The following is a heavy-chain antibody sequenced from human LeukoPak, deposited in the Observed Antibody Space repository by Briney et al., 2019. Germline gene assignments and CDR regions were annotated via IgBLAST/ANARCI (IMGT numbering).Heavy chain of an antibody. V-gene: IGHV5-51*01. Sequence: GESLKISCKGSGYSFTSYWIGWVRQMPGKGLEWMGSIYPGDSDTRYSPSFQGQVTISADKSISTAYLQWSSLKASDTAMYYCARQGGGVVVPAARAGYYGMDVWGQGTTVTVSS. CDR2: IYPGDSDT. CDR3: ARQGGGVVVPAARAGYYGMDV. D-gene: IGHD2-2*01. CDR1: GYSFTSYW. J-gene: IGHJ6*02.